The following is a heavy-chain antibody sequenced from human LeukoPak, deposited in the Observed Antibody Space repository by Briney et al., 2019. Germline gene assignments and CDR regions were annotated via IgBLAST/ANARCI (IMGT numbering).Heavy chain of an antibody. D-gene: IGHD3-22*01. Sequence: MPGGSLRLSCAASGFTFSSYSRTWARQAPGKGLERASPISSSSTYIYYADPGNGRFSISRDNAKNSLYLQMTSLRAEDTAVYYCARVHPPSELSNNYYDSSGYPGGSDYWGQGTLVTVSS. CDR2: ISSSSTYI. CDR1: GFTFSSYS. CDR3: ARVHPPSELSNNYYDSSGYPGGSDY. J-gene: IGHJ4*02. V-gene: IGHV3-21*01.